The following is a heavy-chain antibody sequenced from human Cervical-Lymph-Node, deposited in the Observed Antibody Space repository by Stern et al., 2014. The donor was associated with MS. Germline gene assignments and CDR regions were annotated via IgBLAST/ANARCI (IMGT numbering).Heavy chain of an antibody. CDR3: AKSAMILHLYYHGLDV. V-gene: IGHV3-23*04. CDR1: GFTFNNYA. J-gene: IGHJ6*02. CDR2: ISASGDTT. Sequence: EMQLVESGGGLVQPGGSLTLSCAASGFTFNNYAISWVRQAPGKGLEWLSVISASGDTTYYADSVRGRLTISRDNSKNTLYLHMSSLRAEDTAVYYCAKSAMILHLYYHGLDVWGQGTTVTVSS. D-gene: IGHD2-15*01.